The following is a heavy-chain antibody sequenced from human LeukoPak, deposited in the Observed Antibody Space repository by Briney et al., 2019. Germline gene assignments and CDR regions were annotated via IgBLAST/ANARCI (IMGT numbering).Heavy chain of an antibody. J-gene: IGHJ4*02. V-gene: IGHV3-23*01. CDR3: AKVRDTAPSYYFDY. D-gene: IGHD5-18*01. CDR2: ISGSGGST. Sequence: SWVRQAPGKGLEWVSAISGSGGSTYYADSVKGRFTISRDNSKNTLYLQMNSLRAEDTAVYYCAKVRDTAPSYYFDYWGQGTLVTVSS.